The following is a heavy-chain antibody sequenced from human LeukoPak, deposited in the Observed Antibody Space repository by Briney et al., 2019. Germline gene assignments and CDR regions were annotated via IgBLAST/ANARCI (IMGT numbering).Heavy chain of an antibody. CDR3: ARSPAKYCSGGSCPAWDI. Sequence: GGSLRLSCAASGFIFSSYSMNWVRQAPGKGLEWVSSISSSSSYIYYADSVKGRFTISRDNAKNSLYLQMNSLRAEDTAVYYCARSPAKYCSGGSCPAWDIWGQGTMVTVTS. CDR2: ISSSSSYI. J-gene: IGHJ3*02. CDR1: GFIFSSYS. V-gene: IGHV3-21*01. D-gene: IGHD2-15*01.